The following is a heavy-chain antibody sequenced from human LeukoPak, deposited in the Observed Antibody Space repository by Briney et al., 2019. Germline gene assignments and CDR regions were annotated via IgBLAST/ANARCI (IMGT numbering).Heavy chain of an antibody. Sequence: PSEILSLTCTVSGGSISSYYWSWIRQPPGKGLEWIGYIYYSGSTNYNPSLKSRVTISVDTSKNQFSLKLSSVTAADTAVYYCARVKYYYDSSGYYYQELDYWGQGTLVTVSS. D-gene: IGHD3-22*01. V-gene: IGHV4-59*01. CDR2: IYYSGST. J-gene: IGHJ4*02. CDR3: ARVKYYYDSSGYYYQELDY. CDR1: GGSISSYY.